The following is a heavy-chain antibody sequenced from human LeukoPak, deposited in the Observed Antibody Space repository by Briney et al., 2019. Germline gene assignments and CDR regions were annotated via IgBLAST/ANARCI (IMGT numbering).Heavy chain of an antibody. Sequence: PSETLSLTCAVSGYSISSGYYWGWIRQPPGKGLEWIGSIYHSGSTYYNPSLKSRFTISVDTSKNQFSLKLSSVTAADTAVYYCARLLPDSSSCFDYWGQGTLVTVSS. CDR1: GYSISSGYY. J-gene: IGHJ4*02. V-gene: IGHV4-38-2*01. CDR2: IYHSGST. D-gene: IGHD6-6*01. CDR3: ARLLPDSSSCFDY.